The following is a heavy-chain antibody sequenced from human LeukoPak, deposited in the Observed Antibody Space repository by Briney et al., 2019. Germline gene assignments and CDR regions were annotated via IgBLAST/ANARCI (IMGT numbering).Heavy chain of an antibody. Sequence: RPGGSLRLSGSASGFTFDDYGMSWARQAPGKGLEWVSGINWNGGSTGYADSVKGRFTISRDNAKNSLYLQMNSLRAEDTALYYCVRADDILTGEFDYWGQGTLVTVSS. CDR2: INWNGGST. V-gene: IGHV3-20*04. J-gene: IGHJ4*02. D-gene: IGHD3-9*01. CDR3: VRADDILTGEFDY. CDR1: GFTFDDYG.